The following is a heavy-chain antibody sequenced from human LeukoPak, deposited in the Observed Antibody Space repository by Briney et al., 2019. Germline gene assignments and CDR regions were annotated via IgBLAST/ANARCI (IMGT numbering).Heavy chain of an antibody. CDR1: GGSFSGYY. Sequence: SETLSLTCAVYGGSFSGYYWSWIRQPPGKGLEWIGEINHSGSTNYNPSLKSRVTISVDTSKNQFSLKLSSVTAADTAVYYCARDSRGGGPDFDCWGQGVLVTVSS. CDR3: ARDSRGGGPDFDC. CDR2: INHSGST. D-gene: IGHD2-15*01. J-gene: IGHJ4*02. V-gene: IGHV4-34*01.